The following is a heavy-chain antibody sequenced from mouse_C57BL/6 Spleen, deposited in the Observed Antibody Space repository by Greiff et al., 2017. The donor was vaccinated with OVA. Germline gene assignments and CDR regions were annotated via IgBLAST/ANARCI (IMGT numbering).Heavy chain of an antibody. J-gene: IGHJ3*01. CDR3: ASREDPWFAY. V-gene: IGHV1-85*01. CDR1: GYTFTSYD. CDR2: IYPRDGST. Sequence: VQVVESGPELVKPGASVKLSCKASGYTFTSYDINWVKQRPGQGLEWIGWIYPRDGSTKYNEKFKGKATLTVDTSSSTAYMELHSLTSEDSAVYFCASREDPWFAYWGQGTLVTVSA.